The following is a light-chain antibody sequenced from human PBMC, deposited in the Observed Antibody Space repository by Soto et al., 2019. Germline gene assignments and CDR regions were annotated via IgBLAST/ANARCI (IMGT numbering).Light chain of an antibody. J-gene: IGKJ2*01. CDR1: QSISSW. CDR2: KAS. CDR3: QQYNSPPYT. V-gene: IGKV1-5*03. Sequence: DIQMTQSPSTLSASVGDRVTITCRASQSISSWLAWYQQKPGKAPKLLIYKASSLESGVPSRYSGSGSGTEFTLTLSSLQPDDFANDYCQQYNSPPYTFGQGTKLEIK.